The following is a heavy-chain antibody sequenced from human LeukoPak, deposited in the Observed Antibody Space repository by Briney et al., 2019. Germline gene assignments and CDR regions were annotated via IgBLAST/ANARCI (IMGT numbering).Heavy chain of an antibody. J-gene: IGHJ4*02. Sequence: GGSLRLSCAASGFTFSSYGMNWVRQAPGKGLEWVSYISGGSTTIYYADSVKGRFTISRDNAKNSLYLQVNSLRDEDTAAYYCAREPLDYWGQGTLVTVSS. CDR1: GFTFSSYG. V-gene: IGHV3-48*02. CDR3: AREPLDY. CDR2: ISGGSTTI.